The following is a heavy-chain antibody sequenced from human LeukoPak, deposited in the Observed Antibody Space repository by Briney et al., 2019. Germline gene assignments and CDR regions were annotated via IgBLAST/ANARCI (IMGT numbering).Heavy chain of an antibody. D-gene: IGHD3-10*01. Sequence: SETLSLTCTVSGGSISSYYWSWIRQPAGKGLEWIGRIYTSGSTNYNPPLKSRVTMSVDTSKNQFSLKLSSVTAADTAVYYCARDRLPSRLLWFGELRDFDYWGQGTLVTVSS. CDR2: IYTSGST. CDR3: ARDRLPSRLLWFGELRDFDY. CDR1: GGSISSYY. J-gene: IGHJ4*02. V-gene: IGHV4-4*07.